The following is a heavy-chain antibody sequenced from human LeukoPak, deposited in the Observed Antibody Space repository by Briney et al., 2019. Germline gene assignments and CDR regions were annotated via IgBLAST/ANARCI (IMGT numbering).Heavy chain of an antibody. J-gene: IGHJ5*02. CDR1: GGSISSGDYY. V-gene: IGHV4-30-4*01. Sequence: PSETLSLTCTVSGGSISSGDYYWSWIRQPPGKGLEWIGYIYYSGSTYYNPSLKSRVTISVDTSKNQSSLKLGSVTAADTAVYYCARVDYSYDSSGYHNWFDPWGQGTLVTVSS. CDR2: IYYSGST. CDR3: ARVDYSYDSSGYHNWFDP. D-gene: IGHD3-22*01.